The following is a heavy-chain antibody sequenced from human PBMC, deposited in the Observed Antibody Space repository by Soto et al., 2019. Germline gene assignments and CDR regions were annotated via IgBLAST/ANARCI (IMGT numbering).Heavy chain of an antibody. Sequence: QVQLVQSGAEVKKPGSSVKVSCKASGGTFSSYTISWVRQAPGQGLEWMGRIIPILGIANYAQKFQGRVTSTADKSTSTAYMELSSLRSEDTAVYYCARASITMVRGVITSYYYGMDVWGQGTTVTVSS. CDR1: GGTFSSYT. CDR2: IIPILGIA. D-gene: IGHD3-10*01. V-gene: IGHV1-69*02. CDR3: ARASITMVRGVITSYYYGMDV. J-gene: IGHJ6*02.